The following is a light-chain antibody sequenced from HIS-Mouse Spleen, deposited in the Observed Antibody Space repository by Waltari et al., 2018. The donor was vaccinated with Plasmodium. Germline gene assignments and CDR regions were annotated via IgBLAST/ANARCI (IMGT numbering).Light chain of an antibody. J-gene: IGLJ2*01. CDR3: SSYAGSNNLV. CDR1: SSDVGGYNY. Sequence: QSALTQPPSASGSPGQSVTISCTGTSSDVGGYNYVSCYQPHPGKAPKLVIYEVSKRPSGVPDRFSGSKSGNTASLTVSGLQAEDEADYYCSSYAGSNNLVFGGGTKLTVL. V-gene: IGLV2-8*01. CDR2: EVS.